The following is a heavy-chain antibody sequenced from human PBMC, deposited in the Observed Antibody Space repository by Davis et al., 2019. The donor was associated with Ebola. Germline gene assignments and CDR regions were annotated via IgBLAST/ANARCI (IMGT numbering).Heavy chain of an antibody. CDR3: AKDRGSVVVVAGDAFDI. D-gene: IGHD2-15*01. V-gene: IGHV1-18*01. J-gene: IGHJ3*02. Sequence: ASVKVSCKASGYTFTNYGLSWVRQAPGQGLEWMGWISAYNGNTNYAQKLQGRVTMTTDTSTSTAYMELRSLRSDDTAVYYCAKDRGSVVVVAGDAFDIWGQGTMVTVSS. CDR1: GYTFTNYG. CDR2: ISAYNGNT.